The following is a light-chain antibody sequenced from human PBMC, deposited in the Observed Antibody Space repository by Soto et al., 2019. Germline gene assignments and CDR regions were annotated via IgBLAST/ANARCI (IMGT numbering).Light chain of an antibody. V-gene: IGLV2-23*01. CDR3: CSYACSSTFRV. CDR2: EGT. J-gene: IGLJ3*02. Sequence: QSVLTQPASGSGSPGQSITISFTGTSSDVGSYNLVSWYQQHPGKAPKLVIYEGTKRPSGVSNRFSCSKSCNTASLTISGLQAADDAYYYCCSYACSSTFRVFGGGTKVTVL. CDR1: SSDVGSYNL.